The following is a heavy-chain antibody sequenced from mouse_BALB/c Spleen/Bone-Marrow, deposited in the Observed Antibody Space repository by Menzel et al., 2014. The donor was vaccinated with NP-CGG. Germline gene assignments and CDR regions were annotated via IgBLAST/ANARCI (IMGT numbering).Heavy chain of an antibody. CDR1: GYTFTSYW. CDR2: IDPSDSET. CDR3: ARSTGYYWYFDV. V-gene: IGHV1-69*02. D-gene: IGHD2-2*01. Sequence: VQLQQSGAELVKPGAPVKLSCKASGYTFTSYWMNWVKQRPGRGLGWIGRIDPSDSETHYNQKFKDKATLTVDKSSSPAYIQLSSLTSEDSAVYYCARSTGYYWYFDVWGAGTTVTVSS. J-gene: IGHJ1*01.